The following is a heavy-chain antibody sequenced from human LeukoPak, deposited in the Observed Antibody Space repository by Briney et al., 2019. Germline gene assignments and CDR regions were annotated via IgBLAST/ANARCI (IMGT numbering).Heavy chain of an antibody. CDR3: ARGGLAIDAFDI. J-gene: IGHJ3*02. V-gene: IGHV1-8*03. CDR1: GYTFTNYD. Sequence: ASVKVSCKTSGYTFTNYDINWVRQATGQGLEWMGWMNPNSGNTGYAQKFHGRVTITRDTSISTAYMELSSLRSEDTAVYYCARGGLAIDAFDIWGQGTMVTVSS. CDR2: MNPNSGNT. D-gene: IGHD3-3*02.